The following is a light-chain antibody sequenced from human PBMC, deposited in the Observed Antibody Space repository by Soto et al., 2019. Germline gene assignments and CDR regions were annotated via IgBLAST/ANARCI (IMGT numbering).Light chain of an antibody. CDR2: EVS. V-gene: IGLV2-8*01. J-gene: IGLJ2*01. CDR1: SSDVGGYNY. Sequence: QSALTQPPSASGSPGQSVTISCTGTSSDVGGYNYVSWYQQHPGKAPKLMIYEVSKRPSGVPDRFSGSKSGNTASLTVSGLQAEDEADYYCSSYAGSNNLVVFGGGTKHTFL. CDR3: SSYAGSNNLVV.